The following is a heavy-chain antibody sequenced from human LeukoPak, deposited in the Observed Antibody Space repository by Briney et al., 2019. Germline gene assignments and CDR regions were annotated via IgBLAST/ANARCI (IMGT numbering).Heavy chain of an antibody. CDR3: ARFRTLTTHFDY. V-gene: IGHV4-39*01. J-gene: IGHJ4*02. CDR1: GFTFNNAW. CDR2: IYYSGST. Sequence: KTGGSLRLSCAVSGFTFNNAWMSWIRQPPGKGLEWIGTIYYSGSTYYNPSLKSRVTISVDTSKNQFSLKLSSVTAADTAVYYCARFRTLTTHFDYWGQGTLVTVSS. D-gene: IGHD4-11*01.